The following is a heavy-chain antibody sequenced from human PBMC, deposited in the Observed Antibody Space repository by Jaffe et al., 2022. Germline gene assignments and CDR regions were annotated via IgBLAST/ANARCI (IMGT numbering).Heavy chain of an antibody. D-gene: IGHD2-15*01. V-gene: IGHV4-4*02. CDR2: IYHSGST. J-gene: IGHJ4*02. Sequence: QVQLQESGPGLVKPSGTLSLTCAVSGGSISSSNWWSWVRQPPGKGLEWIGEIYHSGSTNYNPSLKSRVTISVDKSKNQFSLKLSSVTAADTAVYYCARWVLVGYCSGGSCYRGDYFDYWGQGTLVTVSS. CDR3: ARWVLVGYCSGGSCYRGDYFDY. CDR1: GGSISSSNW.